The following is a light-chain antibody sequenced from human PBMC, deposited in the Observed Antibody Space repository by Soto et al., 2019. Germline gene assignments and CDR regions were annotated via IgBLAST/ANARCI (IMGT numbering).Light chain of an antibody. CDR3: CSSNAITPLV. V-gene: IGLV2-14*01. CDR2: EVS. CDR1: TSDIGAYNY. Sequence: QSALTQPASVSGSPGQSITISCTGTTSDIGAYNYVSWYQQHAGNAPKLIIYEVSHRPSGVSPRFSGSTSGNTASLTISGLQAEDEAIYYCCSSNAITPLVF. J-gene: IGLJ1*01.